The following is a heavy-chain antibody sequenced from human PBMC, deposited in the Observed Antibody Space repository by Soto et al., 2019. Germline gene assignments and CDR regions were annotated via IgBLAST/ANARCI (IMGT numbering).Heavy chain of an antibody. D-gene: IGHD3-16*01. Sequence: SVTLSLTCTVSGGSISSYYWSWIPQPPGKGLEWIGYIYYSGSTNYNPSLKSRVTISVDTSKNQFSLKLSSVTAADTAVYYCARSTPRFTPFDPWSREPWSPSPQ. CDR3: ARSTPRFTPFDP. V-gene: IGHV4-59*01. CDR2: IYYSGST. CDR1: GGSISSYY. J-gene: IGHJ5*02.